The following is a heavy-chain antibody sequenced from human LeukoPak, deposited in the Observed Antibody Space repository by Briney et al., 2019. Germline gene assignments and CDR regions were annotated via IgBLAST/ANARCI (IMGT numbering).Heavy chain of an antibody. D-gene: IGHD3-3*01. CDR3: ARVVLRFLNYYGMDV. Sequence: PGGSLRLSCAASGFTFSSYAMHWVRQAPGKGLEWVAVISYDGSNKYYADSVKGRFTISRDNSKNTLYLQINSLRAEDTAVYYCARVVLRFLNYYGMDVWGQGTTVTVSS. CDR1: GFTFSSYA. V-gene: IGHV3-30-3*01. CDR2: ISYDGSNK. J-gene: IGHJ6*02.